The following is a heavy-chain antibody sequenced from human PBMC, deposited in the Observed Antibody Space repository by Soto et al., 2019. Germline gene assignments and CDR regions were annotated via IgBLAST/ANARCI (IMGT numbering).Heavy chain of an antibody. J-gene: IGHJ4*02. V-gene: IGHV3-48*01. CDR2: ITGSGSSI. CDR3: ARVLSAAGTVL. Sequence: GGALRLSCAASGFTFSSYSMNWGRQAPGRGLELVSYITGSGSSIYYADSVKGRFTISRDNAENSLYLQMNSLRAEDTALYYCARVLSAAGTVLWGQGTLVTVSS. CDR1: GFTFSSYS. D-gene: IGHD6-13*01.